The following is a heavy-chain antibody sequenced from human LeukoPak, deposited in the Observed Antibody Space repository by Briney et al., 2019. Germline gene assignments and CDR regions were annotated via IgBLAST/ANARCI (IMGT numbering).Heavy chain of an antibody. D-gene: IGHD4-17*01. CDR1: GFTFSSYE. CDR2: ISSSGSTI. CDR3: AAGSRTTVNRNARFDY. V-gene: IGHV3-48*03. J-gene: IGHJ4*02. Sequence: PGGSLRLSCAASGFTFSSYEMNWVRQAPGKGLEWVSYISSSGSTIYYADSVRGRFTISRDNAKSSLYLQMNSLRAEDTAVYYCAAGSRTTVNRNARFDYWGQGTLVTVSS.